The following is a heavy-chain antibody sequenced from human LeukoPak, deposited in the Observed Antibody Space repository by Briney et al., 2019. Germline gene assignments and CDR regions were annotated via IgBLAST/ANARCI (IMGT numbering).Heavy chain of an antibody. CDR1: TGSISSQY. D-gene: IGHD1-14*01. V-gene: IGHV4-59*11. CDR3: ARDFLGILDY. CDR2: IYSSGIT. Sequence: SETLSLTCTVSTGSISSQYWSWIRQPPGKGLEWVGYIYSSGITKYNPSLKSRVTISVDTSKKQFSLRLTSVTAADTAVYYCARDFLGILDYWGQGTVVTVSS. J-gene: IGHJ4*02.